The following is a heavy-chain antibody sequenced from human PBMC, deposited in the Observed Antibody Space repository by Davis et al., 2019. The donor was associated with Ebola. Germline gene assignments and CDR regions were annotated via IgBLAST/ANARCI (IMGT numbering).Heavy chain of an antibody. D-gene: IGHD6-13*01. V-gene: IGHV1-18*01. J-gene: IGHJ4*02. CDR1: GYTSTNYG. CDR3: ARGDIAAAGIDY. CDR2: TSNHNGDT. Sequence: SVTDSCKASGYTSTNYGFSWVRQAPGERHEWMGWTSNHNGDTSYAQKVQGRVTMTTDTSTSTAYMELRSLRPDDTAVYYCARGDIAAAGIDYWGQGTLVTVSS.